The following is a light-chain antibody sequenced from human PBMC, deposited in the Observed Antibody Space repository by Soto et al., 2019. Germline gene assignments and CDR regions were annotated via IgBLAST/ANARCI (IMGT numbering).Light chain of an antibody. J-gene: IGKJ1*01. CDR2: AIS. CDR3: QQYGSSRWT. CDR1: ESVTDNQ. V-gene: IGKV3-20*01. Sequence: IVLTQSPGTLSLSPGERATLSCRSSESVTDNQLAWSQRRPGQAPRLLIYAISTRAAGVPDRFSGSGSGTDFTLTIRSLQPEDFAMYSCQQYGSSRWTFAQGTKVEVK.